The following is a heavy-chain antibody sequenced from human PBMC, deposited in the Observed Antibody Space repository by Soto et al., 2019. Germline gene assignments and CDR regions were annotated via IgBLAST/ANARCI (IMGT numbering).Heavy chain of an antibody. D-gene: IGHD6-13*01. CDR2: IYYSGST. CDR1: GGSISSGGYY. Sequence: PSETLSLTCAVYGGSISSGGYYWSWIRQHPGKGLEWIGYIYYSGSTYYNPSLKSRVTISVDTSKNQFSLKLSSVTAADTAVYYCARVGIAAADVWFDPWGQGTLVTVSS. V-gene: IGHV4-31*11. CDR3: ARVGIAAADVWFDP. J-gene: IGHJ5*02.